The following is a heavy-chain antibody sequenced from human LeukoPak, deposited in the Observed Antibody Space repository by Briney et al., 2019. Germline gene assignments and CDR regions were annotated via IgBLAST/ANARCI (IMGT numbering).Heavy chain of an antibody. CDR2: ISYDGSNK. Sequence: GGSLRLSCAASGFTFSSYAMHWVRQAPGKGLEWVAVISYDGSNKYYADSVKGRFTISRDNSKNTLYLQMNSLRAEDTAVYYCARDHSWSLTPDYWGQGTLVTVSS. CDR3: ARDHSWSLTPDY. V-gene: IGHV3-30-3*01. J-gene: IGHJ4*02. CDR1: GFTFSSYA.